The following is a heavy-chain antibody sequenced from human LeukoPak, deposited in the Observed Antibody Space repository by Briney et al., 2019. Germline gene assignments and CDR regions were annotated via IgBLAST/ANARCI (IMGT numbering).Heavy chain of an antibody. V-gene: IGHV1-69*13. J-gene: IGHJ4*02. Sequence: SVKVSCKASGYTFTSYYMHWVRQAPGQGLEWMGGIIPIFGTANYAQKFQGRVTITADESTSTAYMELSSLRSEDTAVYYCARGVLWYYDSSGYYPLDYWGQGTLVTVSS. CDR2: IIPIFGTA. CDR1: GYTFTSYY. D-gene: IGHD3-22*01. CDR3: ARGVLWYYDSSGYYPLDY.